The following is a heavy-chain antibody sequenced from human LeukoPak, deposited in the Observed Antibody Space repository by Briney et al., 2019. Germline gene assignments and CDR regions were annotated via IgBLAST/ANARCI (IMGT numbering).Heavy chain of an antibody. D-gene: IGHD5-12*01. Sequence: ASVKVSCKASGYTFTGYYMHWVRQAPGQGLEWMGWINPNSGGTNYAQKFQGRVTMTRDTSISTAYMEVSRLRSDDTAVYYCARLWGYSGYDSDYWGQGTLVTVSS. CDR3: ARLWGYSGYDSDY. V-gene: IGHV1-2*02. J-gene: IGHJ4*02. CDR1: GYTFTGYY. CDR2: INPNSGGT.